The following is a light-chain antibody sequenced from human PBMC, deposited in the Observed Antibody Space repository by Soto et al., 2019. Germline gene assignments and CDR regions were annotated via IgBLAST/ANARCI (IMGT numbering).Light chain of an antibody. CDR2: WAS. J-gene: IGKJ4*01. Sequence: DIVMTQSPDSLAVSLGERATINCKSSQSLLYSSNNKDFLAWYQQKPGQPPKLLLYWASTRESGVPDRFSGSGSGTEFTLTISSLQAEDVAVYYCQQYYSSPLTFGGGTKVEIK. CDR3: QQYYSSPLT. V-gene: IGKV4-1*01. CDR1: QSLLYSSNNKDF.